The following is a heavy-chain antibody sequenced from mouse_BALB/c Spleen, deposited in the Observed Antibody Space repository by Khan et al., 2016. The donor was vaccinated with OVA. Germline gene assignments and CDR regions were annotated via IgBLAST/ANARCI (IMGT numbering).Heavy chain of an antibody. V-gene: IGHV2-6-4*01. Sequence: VELVESGPGLVAPSQSLSITCTVSGFSFSRYNIHWVRQPPGKGLEWLGMIWGGGTTDYNSTLKSRLSISKDNSKSQVFLEMNSLQTEDTAMYYCARAYYRYDGYYAMDYWGQGTSVTVSS. D-gene: IGHD2-14*01. CDR1: GFSFSRYN. CDR2: IWGGGTT. J-gene: IGHJ4*01. CDR3: ARAYYRYDGYYAMDY.